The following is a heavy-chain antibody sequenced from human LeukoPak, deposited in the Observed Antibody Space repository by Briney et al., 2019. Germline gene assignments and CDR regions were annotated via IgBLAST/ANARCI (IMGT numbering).Heavy chain of an antibody. CDR2: ILYDGSYK. J-gene: IGHJ4*02. Sequence: TGRSLRLSCAASGFTFSNYAMHWVRQAPGKGLDWVAAILYDGSYKYYADSVKGRFTISRDNSQNTLYLQMDSLRAEDAAVFYCARGYCSGNTCWKLDYWGQGTLVTVSS. CDR1: GFTFSNYA. D-gene: IGHD2-15*01. V-gene: IGHV3-30*04. CDR3: ARGYCSGNTCWKLDY.